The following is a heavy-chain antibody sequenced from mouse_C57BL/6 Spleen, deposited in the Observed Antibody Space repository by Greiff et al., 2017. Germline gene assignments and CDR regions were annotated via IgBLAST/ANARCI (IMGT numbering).Heavy chain of an antibody. CDR3: ARYLYYYGSSFYWYFDV. CDR1: GYSITSDY. D-gene: IGHD1-1*01. CDR2: ISYSGST. J-gene: IGHJ1*03. V-gene: IGHV3-8*01. Sequence: VQLQQSGPGLAKPSQTLSLTCSVTGYSITSDYWNWIRKFPGNKLEYMGYISYSGSTYYTPSLKSRISITRDTSKNQYYLQLNSVTTEDTATYYCARYLYYYGSSFYWYFDVGGTGTTVTVSS.